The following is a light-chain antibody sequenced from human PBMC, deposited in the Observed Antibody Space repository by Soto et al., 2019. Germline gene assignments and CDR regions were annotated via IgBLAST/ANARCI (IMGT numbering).Light chain of an antibody. CDR1: QSVSSNY. V-gene: IGKV3-20*01. J-gene: IGKJ1*01. Sequence: EIVLTQSPGTLSLSPGERATLSCRASQSVSSNYLAWYQQKPGQAPRLLIYGASSRATGIPDRFSGSGSGTDFPLTISRLEPEDFAVYYCQQYGSSPPQTFGQGTKVEIK. CDR3: QQYGSSPPQT. CDR2: GAS.